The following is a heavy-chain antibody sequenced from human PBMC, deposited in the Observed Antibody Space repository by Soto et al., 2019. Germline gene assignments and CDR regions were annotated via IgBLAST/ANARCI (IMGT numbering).Heavy chain of an antibody. Sequence: LSLTCTVSGDSISSGGFSWSWIRQPPGKGLEWIGYIFPRGDTYYNPSLTSRVAISVDRSKNQFSLRLTSVTAADTGVYYCARGGDYYLDSWGQGTLVTVSS. D-gene: IGHD4-17*01. V-gene: IGHV4-30-2*01. CDR1: GDSISSGGFS. J-gene: IGHJ4*02. CDR2: IFPRGDT. CDR3: ARGGDYYLDS.